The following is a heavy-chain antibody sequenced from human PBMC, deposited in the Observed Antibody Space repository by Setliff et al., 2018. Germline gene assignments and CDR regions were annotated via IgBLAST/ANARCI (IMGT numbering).Heavy chain of an antibody. CDR1: GDSISSSSSY. V-gene: IGHV4-61*05. J-gene: IGHJ4*02. CDR3: ARPYYYDSSGYYYDY. D-gene: IGHD3-22*01. Sequence: SETLSLTCTVSGDSISSSSSYWGWIRQPPGKGLEWIGYIYYSGSTNYNPSLKSRVTISVDTSKNQFSLKLSSVTAADTAVYYCARPYYYDSSGYYYDYWGQGTLVTVSS. CDR2: IYYSGST.